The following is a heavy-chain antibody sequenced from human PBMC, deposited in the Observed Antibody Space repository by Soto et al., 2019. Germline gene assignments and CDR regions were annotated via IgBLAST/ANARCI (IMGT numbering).Heavy chain of an antibody. D-gene: IGHD3-22*01. Sequence: EQLVESGGGLIQPGGSLRLSCAFSGLTVSRNYMSWVRQAPGKGLDWVSVLYSGGSSSYAESVKGRFTISRDSSKNILFLQMNSLRPEDTAIYYCAHSSGHHYYFDSWGQGTLLTVSS. CDR1: GLTVSRNY. V-gene: IGHV3-53*01. CDR2: LYSGGSS. CDR3: AHSSGHHYYFDS. J-gene: IGHJ4*02.